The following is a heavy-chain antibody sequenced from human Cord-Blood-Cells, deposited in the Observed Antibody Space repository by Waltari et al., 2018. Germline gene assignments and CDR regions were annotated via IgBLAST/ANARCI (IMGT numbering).Heavy chain of an antibody. Sequence: QVQLQESGPGLVKPSETLSLTCTVSGYSISSGYYWGWIRQPPGKGLEWIGCIYHSGSTYYNPSLKDRVTISPDTSKNQYSLKLSAVTAADTAVYYCARVRFRDAFDIWGQGTMVTVSS. CDR3: ARVRFRDAFDI. J-gene: IGHJ3*02. CDR2: IYHSGST. V-gene: IGHV4-38-2*02. CDR1: GYSISSGYY.